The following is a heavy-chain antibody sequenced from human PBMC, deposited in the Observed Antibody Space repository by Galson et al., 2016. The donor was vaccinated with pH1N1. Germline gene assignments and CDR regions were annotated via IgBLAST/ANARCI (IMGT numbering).Heavy chain of an antibody. CDR3: ARQYDFGDYRGDAFDI. J-gene: IGHJ3*02. CDR2: IYLGGSHI. V-gene: IGHV5-51*03. CDR1: GYSFRSSW. Sequence: QSGAEVKKPGESLKISCQGSGYSFRSSWIGWVRQMPGKGLEWMGIIYLGGSHIRYSPSFQGQVTISADKSINTAYLQWISLKASDTATYYCARQYDFGDYRGDAFDIWGQGTMVIVSS. D-gene: IGHD4-17*01.